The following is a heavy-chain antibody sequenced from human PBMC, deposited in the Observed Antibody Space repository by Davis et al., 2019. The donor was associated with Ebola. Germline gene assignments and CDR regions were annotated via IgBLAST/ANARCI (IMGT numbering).Heavy chain of an antibody. Sequence: GGSLRLSCAASGFTFSGSAMHWVRQASGQGLEWVGRIRSKANSYATAYAASVKGRFTISRDDSTNTAYPQMNSLKDEDTAVYYCTSTVGGNSDYWGQGTLVTVSS. V-gene: IGHV3-73*01. CDR1: GFTFSGSA. CDR3: TSTVGGNSDY. J-gene: IGHJ4*02. CDR2: IRSKANSYAT. D-gene: IGHD4-23*01.